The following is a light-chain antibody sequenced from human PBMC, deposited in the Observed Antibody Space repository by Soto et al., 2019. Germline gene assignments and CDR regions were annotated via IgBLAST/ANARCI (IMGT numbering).Light chain of an antibody. CDR3: CAYVGARSYV. Sequence: QSALTQPASVSGSPGQSITISCTGTNNLVSWYQQHPGKAPKVAVYEGTKRPSGVSNRFSGSNSGGTASLTISGLQAKDEASYFCCAYVGARSYVFGPGTKVTVL. CDR2: EGT. V-gene: IGLV2-23*01. J-gene: IGLJ1*01. CDR1: NNL.